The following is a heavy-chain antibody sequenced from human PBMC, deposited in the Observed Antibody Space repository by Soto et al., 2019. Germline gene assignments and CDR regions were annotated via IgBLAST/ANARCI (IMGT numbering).Heavy chain of an antibody. D-gene: IGHD3-9*01. J-gene: IGHJ3*02. CDR3: ARDSDILTGYYHDAFDI. CDR1: GGSISSYY. V-gene: IGHV4-59*01. Sequence: QVQLQESGPGLVKPSETLSLTCTVSGGSISSYYWSWIRQPPGKGLEWIGYIYYSGSTNYNPSLTSRVSISVDTSNTQFALTLSSVTAADTAVYYCARDSDILTGYYHDAFDIWGQGTMVPVSS. CDR2: IYYSGST.